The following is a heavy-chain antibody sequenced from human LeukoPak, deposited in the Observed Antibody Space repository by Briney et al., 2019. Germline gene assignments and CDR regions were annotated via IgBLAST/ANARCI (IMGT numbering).Heavy chain of an antibody. D-gene: IGHD2/OR15-2a*01. CDR3: ARQIVYYGLDV. CDR2: IYYSGRT. J-gene: IGHJ6*02. V-gene: IGHV4-39*01. CDR1: GDSISSSSYY. Sequence: SETLSLTCIVSGDSISSSSYYWGWIRQPPGKGLEWIGSIYYSGRTYYNPSPKSRVTISVDTSKNQASLKLSSVTAADTAVYYCARQIVYYGLDVWGQGTTVAVSS.